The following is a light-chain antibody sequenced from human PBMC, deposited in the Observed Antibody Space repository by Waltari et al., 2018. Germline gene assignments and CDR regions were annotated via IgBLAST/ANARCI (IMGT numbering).Light chain of an antibody. J-gene: IGKJ2*01. CDR1: QRISTW. Sequence: DIQMTQSPPTLSASVGDRITITCRASQRISTWLAWYQQKPGKAPKLLIYKASNLESGVPSRFSGSGSGTEFTLTISSLQPDDFATYYCQQYNSYHTFGQGTKLEIK. CDR3: QQYNSYHT. CDR2: KAS. V-gene: IGKV1-5*03.